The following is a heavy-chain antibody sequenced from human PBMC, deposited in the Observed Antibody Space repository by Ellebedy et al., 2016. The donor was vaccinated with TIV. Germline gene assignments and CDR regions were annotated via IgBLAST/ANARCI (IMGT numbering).Heavy chain of an antibody. CDR3: ARDEVYSSSWYAYYYYGMDV. J-gene: IGHJ6*02. V-gene: IGHV3-33*01. CDR2: IWYDGSNK. D-gene: IGHD6-13*01. Sequence: GESLKISCAASGFTFSFYGMHWVRQAPGKGLEWVAVIWYDGSNKYYADSVKGRFTISRDNSKNTLYLQMNSLRAEDTAVYYCARDEVYSSSWYAYYYYGMDVWGQGTTVTVSS. CDR1: GFTFSFYG.